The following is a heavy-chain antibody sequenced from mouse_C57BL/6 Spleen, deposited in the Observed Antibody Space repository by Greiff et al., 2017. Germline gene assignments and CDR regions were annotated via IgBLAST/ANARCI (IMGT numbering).Heavy chain of an antibody. J-gene: IGHJ2*01. V-gene: IGHV1-61*01. CDR1: GYTFTSSW. CDR2: IYPSDSET. CDR3: AVFDY. Sequence: QVQLQQPGAELVRPGSSVKLSCKASGYTFTSSWMDWVKPRPGQGLEWIGNIYPSDSETHYNQKFKDKATLAVDKSSSTAYMQLSSLTSEDSAVYYCAVFDYWGQGTTLTVSS.